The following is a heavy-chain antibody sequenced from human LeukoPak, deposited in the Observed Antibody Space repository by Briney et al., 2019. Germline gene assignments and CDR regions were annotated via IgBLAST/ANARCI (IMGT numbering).Heavy chain of an antibody. CDR2: TRNKANSYTT. CDR3: AREFSSGWTYIDY. Sequence: PGGSLRLSRAASGFTFSDHYMDWVRQAPGKGLEWVGRTRNKANSYTTEYAASVKGRFTISRDGSQNSLYLQMNSLKIEDTAVYYCAREFSSGWTYIDYWGQGTLVTVSP. CDR1: GFTFSDHY. V-gene: IGHV3-72*01. J-gene: IGHJ4*02. D-gene: IGHD6-19*01.